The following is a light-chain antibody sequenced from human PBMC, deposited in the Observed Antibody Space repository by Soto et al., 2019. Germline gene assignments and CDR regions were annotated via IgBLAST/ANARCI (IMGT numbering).Light chain of an antibody. Sequence: EIVLTQCPGTLSLSPGERATLSCRASQSVSSSYLAWYQQRPGQAPRLLIYGASNRATGIPDRFSGSGSGTDFTLTISRLEPEDFAVYFCQQYGNSPLTFGGGTKVDI. J-gene: IGKJ4*01. CDR2: GAS. CDR3: QQYGNSPLT. V-gene: IGKV3-20*01. CDR1: QSVSSSY.